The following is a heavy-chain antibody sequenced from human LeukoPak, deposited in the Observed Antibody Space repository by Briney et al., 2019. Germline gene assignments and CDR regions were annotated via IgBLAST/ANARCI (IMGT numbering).Heavy chain of an antibody. CDR2: INQDGTEK. Sequence: GGSLRLSCAASGLTFSSYWMTRVRQAPGKGLEWVANINQDGTEKNYVGSVKGRFTISRDNAKNSLFLEMNGLRVEDTAVYYCARDSSSSYYSRGYTYYYYYMDVWGKGTTVTVSS. CDR3: ARDSSSSYYSRGYTYYYYYMDV. J-gene: IGHJ6*03. D-gene: IGHD6-13*01. V-gene: IGHV3-7*01. CDR1: GLTFSSYW.